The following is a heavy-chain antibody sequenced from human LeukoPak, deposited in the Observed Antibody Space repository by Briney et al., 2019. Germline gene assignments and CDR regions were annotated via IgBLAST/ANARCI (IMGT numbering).Heavy chain of an antibody. Sequence: GASVKVSRKASGYTFTSYYMHWVRQAPGQGLEWMGIINPSGGSTSYAQKFQGRVTMTRDTSTSTVYMELSSLRSEDTAVYYCARDQGSSGRVGGFDYWGQGTLVTVSS. D-gene: IGHD6-19*01. J-gene: IGHJ4*02. CDR3: ARDQGSSGRVGGFDY. CDR1: GYTFTSYY. V-gene: IGHV1-46*01. CDR2: INPSGGST.